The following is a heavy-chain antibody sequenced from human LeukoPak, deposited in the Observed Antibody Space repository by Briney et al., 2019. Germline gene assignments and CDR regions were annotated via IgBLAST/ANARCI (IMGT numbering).Heavy chain of an antibody. J-gene: IGHJ4*02. CDR2: ISGSGGST. V-gene: IGHV3-23*01. CDR1: GFTFSSYA. D-gene: IGHD6-19*01. Sequence: GGSLRLSCAASGFTFSSYAMSWVRQAPGKGLEWVSAISGSGGSTYYADSVRGRFTISRDNSKNTLYLQMNSLRAEDTAVYYCAKAYSGWYLEPFDYWGQGTLVTVSS. CDR3: AKAYSGWYLEPFDY.